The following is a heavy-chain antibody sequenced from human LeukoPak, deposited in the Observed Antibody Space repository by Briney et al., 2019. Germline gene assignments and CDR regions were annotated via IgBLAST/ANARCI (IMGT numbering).Heavy chain of an antibody. J-gene: IGHJ6*02. CDR3: ARDALDQAYYYYGMDV. CDR2: INPSGGST. Sequence: GASVKVSCKASGYTFTSYYMHWVRQAPGQGLEWMGIINPSGGSTSYAQKFQGRVTMTRDTSTSTAYMELSSLRSEDTAVYYCARDALDQAYYYYGMDVWGQGTTVTVSS. CDR1: GYTFTSYY. V-gene: IGHV1-46*01.